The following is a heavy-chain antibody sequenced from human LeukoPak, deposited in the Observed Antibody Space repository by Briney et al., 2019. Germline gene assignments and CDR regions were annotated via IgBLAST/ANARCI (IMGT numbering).Heavy chain of an antibody. CDR2: IYYSGST. J-gene: IGHJ4*02. Sequence: PSETLSLTCTVSGGSMSNYYWSWIRQPPGKGLEWLGYIYYSGSTYYNPSLKSRVTISVDTSKNQFSLKLSSVTAADTAVYYCASAYGYNDYWGQGTLVTVSS. CDR1: GGSMSNYY. V-gene: IGHV4-59*12. CDR3: ASAYGYNDY. D-gene: IGHD1-1*01.